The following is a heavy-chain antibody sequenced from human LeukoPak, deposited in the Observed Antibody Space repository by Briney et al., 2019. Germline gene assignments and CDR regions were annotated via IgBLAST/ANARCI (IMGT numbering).Heavy chain of an antibody. D-gene: IGHD3-22*01. V-gene: IGHV4-34*01. Sequence: SETLSLTCDVFGGSFTDYFWTWIRQSPGKGLERIGEFNDYTGNTNYNPSLNSRVSISLEKYKNQFSLELRSVTAADTAVYYCARGRIAKIVVVHSFHYGMDVWGQGTTVTVSS. J-gene: IGHJ6*02. CDR1: GGSFTDYF. CDR2: FNDYTGNT. CDR3: ARGRIAKIVVVHSFHYGMDV.